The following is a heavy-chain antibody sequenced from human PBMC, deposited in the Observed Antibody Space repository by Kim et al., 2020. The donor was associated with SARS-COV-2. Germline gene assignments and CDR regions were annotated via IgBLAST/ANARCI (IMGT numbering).Heavy chain of an antibody. Sequence: GGSLRLSCAASGFAFSPYWMHWVRRVPGQGLMWVSQIDTDGSITTYAEAVLGRFSISRDNAKNTLYLQMNSLRVEDTAIYYCIRDNIQPGDLWGQGVMVTVSS. CDR3: IRDNIQPGDL. D-gene: IGHD3-16*01. V-gene: IGHV3-74*01. CDR2: IDTDGSIT. CDR1: GFAFSPYW. J-gene: IGHJ4*02.